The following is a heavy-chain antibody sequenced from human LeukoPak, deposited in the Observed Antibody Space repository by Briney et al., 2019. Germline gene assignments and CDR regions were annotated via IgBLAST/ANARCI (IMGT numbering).Heavy chain of an antibody. D-gene: IGHD6-19*01. V-gene: IGHV4-4*02. CDR2: IYHSGST. Sequence: PSETLSLTCAVSGGSISSSNWWSWVRQPPGKGLEWIGEIYHSGSTNYNPSLKSRVTISVDKSKNQFSLKLSSVTAADTAVYYCASKRIAVAGQFDYWGQGTLVTVSS. J-gene: IGHJ4*02. CDR3: ASKRIAVAGQFDY. CDR1: GGSISSSNW.